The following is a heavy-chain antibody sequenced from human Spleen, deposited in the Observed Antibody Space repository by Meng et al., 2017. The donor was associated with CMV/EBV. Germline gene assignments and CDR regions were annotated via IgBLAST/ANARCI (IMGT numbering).Heavy chain of an antibody. CDR1: GFTFDGYG. CDR3: AKDTSTTYYDFWSGFYP. CDR2: INWNGGST. D-gene: IGHD3-3*01. Sequence: GESLKISCAASGFTFDGYGMSWVRQAPGKGLEWVSGINWNGGSTGYADSVKGRFTISRENSRNTVYLQMNSLRADDTAVYYCAKDTSTTYYDFWSGFYPWGQGTLVTVSS. J-gene: IGHJ4*02. V-gene: IGHV3-20*04.